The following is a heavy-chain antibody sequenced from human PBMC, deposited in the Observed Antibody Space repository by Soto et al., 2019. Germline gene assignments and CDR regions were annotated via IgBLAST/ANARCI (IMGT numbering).Heavy chain of an antibody. V-gene: IGHV3-21*01. Sequence: GGSLRLSCAASGFTFSSYSMNWVRQAPGKGLEWVSSISSSSSYIYYADSVKGRFTISRDNAKNSLYLQMNSLRAEDTAVYYCARERGPLEWLLLDAFYIWGQGTMVTVSS. CDR2: ISSSSSYI. CDR1: GFTFSSYS. CDR3: ARERGPLEWLLLDAFYI. D-gene: IGHD3-3*01. J-gene: IGHJ3*02.